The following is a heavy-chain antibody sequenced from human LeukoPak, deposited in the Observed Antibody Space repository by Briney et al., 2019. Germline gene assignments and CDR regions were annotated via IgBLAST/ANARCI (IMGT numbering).Heavy chain of an antibody. CDR1: GFTFSNYT. V-gene: IGHV3-23*01. J-gene: IGHJ4*02. Sequence: GGSLRLSCAASGFTFSNYTMTLVRQAPGKGLEWVATISDSGDNTYYADSVKGRFTIPRDNFKKAVDLQMNSLIYEDTAVYYCAKRSGVVGGYFDYWGQGTLVTVAS. CDR3: AKRSGVVGGYFDY. D-gene: IGHD3-3*01. CDR2: ISDSGDNT.